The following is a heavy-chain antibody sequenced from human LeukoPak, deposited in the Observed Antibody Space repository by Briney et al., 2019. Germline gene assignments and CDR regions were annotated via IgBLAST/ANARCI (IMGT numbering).Heavy chain of an antibody. V-gene: IGHV3-7*01. D-gene: IGHD3-3*01. J-gene: IGHJ6*03. Sequence: GGSLRLSCAASGFTFSSYWMSWVRLAPGKGLEWVANIKQDGSEKYYVDSVKGRFTISRDNAKNSLYLQMNSLRAEDTAVYYCARESYYDFWSPPNDYYMDVWGKGTTVTVSS. CDR1: GFTFSSYW. CDR3: ARESYYDFWSPPNDYYMDV. CDR2: IKQDGSEK.